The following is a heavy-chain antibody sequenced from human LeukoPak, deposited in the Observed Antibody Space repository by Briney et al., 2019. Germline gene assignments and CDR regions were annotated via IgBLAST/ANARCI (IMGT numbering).Heavy chain of an antibody. Sequence: YPSETLSLTCTVSGGSISSSSYYWGWIRQPPGKGLEWIGSIYYSGSTYYNPSLKSRVTISVDTSKNQFSLKLSSVTAADTAVYYCARVVGSGGWYRDDYFDYWGQGTLVTVSS. CDR2: IYYSGST. CDR3: ARVVGSGGWYRDDYFDY. D-gene: IGHD6-19*01. CDR1: GGSISSSSYY. V-gene: IGHV4-39*07. J-gene: IGHJ4*02.